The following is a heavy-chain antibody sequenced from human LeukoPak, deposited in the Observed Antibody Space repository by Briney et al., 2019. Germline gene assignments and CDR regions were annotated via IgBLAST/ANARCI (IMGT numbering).Heavy chain of an antibody. D-gene: IGHD6-19*01. CDR1: GGSISSYY. CDR3: ASVSWLGLDY. Sequence: SETLSLTCTVSGGSISSYYWSWIRQPPGKGLEWIGSIYHSGSTYYNPSLKSRVTISVDTSKNQFSLKLSSVTAADTAVYYCASVSWLGLDYWGQGTLVTVSS. J-gene: IGHJ4*02. V-gene: IGHV4-59*08. CDR2: IYHSGST.